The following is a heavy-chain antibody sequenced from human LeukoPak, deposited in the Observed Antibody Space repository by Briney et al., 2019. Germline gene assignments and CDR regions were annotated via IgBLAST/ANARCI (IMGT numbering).Heavy chain of an antibody. CDR2: INHSGST. V-gene: IGHV4-34*01. J-gene: IGHJ4*02. Sequence: SETLSLTCAVYGGSFSGYYWSWIRQPPGKGLEWIGEINHSGSTNYNPSLKSRVTISVDTSKNQFSLKLSSVTAADTAVYYCARAPRVKYQLLFVVYFDYWGQGTLVTVSS. CDR3: ARAPRVKYQLLFVVYFDY. CDR1: GGSFSGYY. D-gene: IGHD2-2*01.